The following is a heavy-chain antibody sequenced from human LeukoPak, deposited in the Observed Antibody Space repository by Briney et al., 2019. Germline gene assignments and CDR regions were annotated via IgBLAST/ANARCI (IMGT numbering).Heavy chain of an antibody. J-gene: IGHJ4*02. D-gene: IGHD5-18*01. Sequence: GGSLRLSCAASGFIFKTYTMTWVRQAPGKGLEWVSSITGDCKYITYADSVKGRFTIFRDNAKNSLYLQVASLRGDDTATYYCARAGGYSYAFLPDYWGQGTLVTVSS. V-gene: IGHV3-21*01. CDR3: ARAGGYSYAFLPDY. CDR2: ITGDCKYI. CDR1: GFIFKTYT.